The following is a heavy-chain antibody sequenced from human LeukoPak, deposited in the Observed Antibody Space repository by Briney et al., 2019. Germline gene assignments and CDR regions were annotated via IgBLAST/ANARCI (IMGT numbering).Heavy chain of an antibody. D-gene: IGHD2/OR15-2a*01. V-gene: IGHV3-66*01. Sequence: GGSLRLSCAASGFTVSSNYMSWVRQAPGKGLEWVSVIYSGGSTYYADSVKGRFTISRDNSKNTLYLQMNSLRAEDTAVYFCVATLGTTTIDYWGQGSLVTVSS. J-gene: IGHJ4*02. CDR1: GFTVSSNY. CDR2: IYSGGST. CDR3: VATLGTTTIDY.